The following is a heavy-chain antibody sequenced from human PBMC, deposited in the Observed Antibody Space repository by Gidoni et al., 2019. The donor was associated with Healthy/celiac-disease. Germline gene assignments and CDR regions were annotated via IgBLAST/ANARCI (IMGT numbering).Heavy chain of an antibody. CDR1: GVTFSSYS. CDR3: ATLSSGWYGSAFDI. D-gene: IGHD6-19*01. Sequence: GPPVKPGGSLRLSCAASGVTFSSYSMNWGRQAPGKGLEGVSSISSSSSYIYYADSVKGRFTISRDNAKNSLYLQMNSLRAEDTAVYYCATLSSGWYGSAFDIWGQGTMVTVSS. V-gene: IGHV3-21*01. CDR2: ISSSSSYI. J-gene: IGHJ3*02.